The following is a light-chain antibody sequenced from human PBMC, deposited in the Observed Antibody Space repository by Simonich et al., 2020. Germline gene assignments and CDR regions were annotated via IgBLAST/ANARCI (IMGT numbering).Light chain of an antibody. Sequence: QAGLTQPPSVSKGLRQTATLTCTGNSNIVGNQGAAWLQQHQGHPPKPLSYRNNNRPSGISEGFSVSRSGNTASLTITGLQPEDEADYYCSAWDSSLSARWVFGGGTKLTVL. V-gene: IGLV10-54*02. CDR2: RNN. J-gene: IGLJ3*02. CDR3: SAWDSSLSARWV. CDR1: SNIVGNQG.